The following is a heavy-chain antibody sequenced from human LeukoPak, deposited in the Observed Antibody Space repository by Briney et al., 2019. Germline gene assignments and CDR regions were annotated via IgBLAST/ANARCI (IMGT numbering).Heavy chain of an antibody. CDR3: ARDIAIAVAGDFDY. D-gene: IGHD6-19*01. CDR1: GYTFTGYG. J-gene: IGHJ4*02. Sequence: ASVKVSCKASGYTFTGYGISWVRQAPGQGLEWMGWISAYNGNTNYAQKLQGRVTMTTDTSTSTAYMELRSLRSDDTAVYYCARDIAIAVAGDFDYWGQGTLVTVSS. V-gene: IGHV1-18*01. CDR2: ISAYNGNT.